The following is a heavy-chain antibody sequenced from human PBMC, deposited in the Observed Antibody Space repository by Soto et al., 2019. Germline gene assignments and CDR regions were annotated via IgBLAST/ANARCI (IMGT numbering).Heavy chain of an antibody. CDR3: ARDLGYYDSSGYFDY. CDR2: IGSSGSII. V-gene: IGHV3-11*01. CDR1: GFTFSDYY. Sequence: GGSLRLSCSASGFTFSDYYMSWIRQAPGKGLEWISYIGSSGSIIYYADSVKGRFTISRDNAKNSLYLQMNSLRAEDTAVYYCARDLGYYDSSGYFDYWGQGTMVNVS. D-gene: IGHD3-22*01. J-gene: IGHJ4*02.